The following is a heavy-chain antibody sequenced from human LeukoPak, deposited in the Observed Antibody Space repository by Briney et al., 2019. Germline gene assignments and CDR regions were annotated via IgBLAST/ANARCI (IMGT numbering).Heavy chain of an antibody. CDR1: GFTFSSYA. D-gene: IGHD4-17*01. J-gene: IGHJ4*02. CDR3: ARGTVTTFLDY. CDR2: ISSNGGST. Sequence: GGSLRLSCAASGFTFSSYAMHWVRQAPGKGLEYVSAISSNGGSTYYANSVKGRFTISRDNSKNTLYLQMGSLRAVDMAVYYCARGTVTTFLDYWGQGTLVTVSS. V-gene: IGHV3-64*01.